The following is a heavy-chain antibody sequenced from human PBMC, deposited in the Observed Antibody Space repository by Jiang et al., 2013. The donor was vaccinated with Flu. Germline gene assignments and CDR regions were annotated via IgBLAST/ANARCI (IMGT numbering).Heavy chain of an antibody. D-gene: IGHD5-18*01. V-gene: IGHV5-10-1*01. Sequence: EVEKPGESLRISCKGSGYSFTGYWISWVRQLAREGLEWMGRIDPSDSYTNYSPSLQGHVTISVDKSISTAYLQWSSLKASDTAFYYCARHGEGYSSGPFDYWGQGTLVTVSS. CDR3: ARHGEGYSSGPFDY. CDR1: GYSFTGYW. CDR2: IDPSDSYT. J-gene: IGHJ4*02.